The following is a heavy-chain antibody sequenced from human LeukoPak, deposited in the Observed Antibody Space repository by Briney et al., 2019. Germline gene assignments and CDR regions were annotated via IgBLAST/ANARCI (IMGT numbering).Heavy chain of an antibody. CDR1: GGSISSSSYY. V-gene: IGHV4-39*07. CDR2: VFHRDNSGTT. CDR3: ARNTVYCMDV. J-gene: IGHJ6*02. Sequence: SETLSLTCTVSGGSISSSSYYWGWIRQPPGKGLEWIGEVFHRDNSGTTTYNPSLKSRATISVDKSKNQFSLNLNSVTAADTAVYYCARNTVYCMDVWGQGTTVTVSS.